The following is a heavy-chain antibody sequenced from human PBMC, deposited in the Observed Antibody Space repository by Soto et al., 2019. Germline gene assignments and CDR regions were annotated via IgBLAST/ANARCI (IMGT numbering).Heavy chain of an antibody. Sequence: ASVKVSCKASGGTFSSYAISWVRQAPGQGLEWMGGIIPIFGTANYAQKFQGRVTITADESTSTAYMELSSLRSEDTAVYYCARSGLEGVVELPAIGDCFDSWGQGTLVTLAS. CDR2: IIPIFGTA. J-gene: IGHJ5*01. D-gene: IGHD2-2*02. CDR1: GGTFSSYA. V-gene: IGHV1-69*13. CDR3: ARSGLEGVVELPAIGDCFDS.